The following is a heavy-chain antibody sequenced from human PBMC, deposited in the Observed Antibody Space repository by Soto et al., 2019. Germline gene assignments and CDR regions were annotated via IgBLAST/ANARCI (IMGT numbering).Heavy chain of an antibody. CDR1: GYTFTSYG. CDR2: ISAYNGNT. J-gene: IGHJ6*02. V-gene: IGHV1-18*04. CDR3: ARDRHAIVATDHYYYYGMDV. D-gene: IGHD5-12*01. Sequence: ASVKVSCKASGYTFTSYGISWLRQSPGQGLEWMGWISAYNGNTNYAQKLQGRVTMTTDTSTSTAYMELRSLRSDDTAVYYCARDRHAIVATDHYYYYGMDVWGQGTTVTVSS.